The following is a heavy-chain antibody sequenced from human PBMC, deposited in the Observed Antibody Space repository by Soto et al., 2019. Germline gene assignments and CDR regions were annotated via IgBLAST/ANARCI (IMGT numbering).Heavy chain of an antibody. Sequence: LSETLSLTCAVYGGSFNGYYWSWIRQPPGKGLEWIGEINHSGTTYYSPSLGSRVTMSLNTSKNNFSLSLRSVTAADTAVYYCARLGGLTEFSGPWYKHEHWGRGILVTVSS. CDR3: ARLGGLTEFSGPWYKHEH. CDR1: GGSFNGYY. D-gene: IGHD1-1*01. CDR2: INHSGTT. V-gene: IGHV4-34*01. J-gene: IGHJ4*02.